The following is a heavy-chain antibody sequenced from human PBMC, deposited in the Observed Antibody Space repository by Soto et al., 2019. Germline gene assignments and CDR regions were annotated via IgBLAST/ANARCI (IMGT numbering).Heavy chain of an antibody. CDR1: GFTFSNFG. D-gene: IGHD1-26*01. J-gene: IGHJ4*02. Sequence: QVQLVESGGGVVQPGRSLRLSCAASGFTFSNFGMHWVRQAPGKGLEWVAAISSDGSDKYYSDSVKGRFTISRDNSKNTLFLQMSSLRVEVTAVYYCAKGSELVHQEFAYWGQGTLVTVSS. CDR3: AKGSELVHQEFAY. V-gene: IGHV3-30*18. CDR2: ISSDGSDK.